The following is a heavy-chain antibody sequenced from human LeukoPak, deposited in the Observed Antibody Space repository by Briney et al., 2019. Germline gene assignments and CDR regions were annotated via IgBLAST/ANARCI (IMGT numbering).Heavy chain of an antibody. Sequence: SQTLSLTCTVSGGSISSGSYYWSWIRQPAGKGLEWIGRIYTSGSTNYNPSLKSRVTISVDTSKNQFSLKLSSVTAADTAVYYCARKEIQIRPTVTTTRGFDPWGQGTLVTVSS. CDR3: ARKEIQIRPTVTTTRGFDP. D-gene: IGHD4-17*01. CDR2: IYTSGST. J-gene: IGHJ5*02. CDR1: GGSISSGSYY. V-gene: IGHV4-61*02.